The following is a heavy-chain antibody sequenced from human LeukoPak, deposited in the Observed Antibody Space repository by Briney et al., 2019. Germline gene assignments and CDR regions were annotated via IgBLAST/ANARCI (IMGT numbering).Heavy chain of an antibody. CDR2: IKQDGSEK. D-gene: IGHD4-17*01. Sequence: PGGSLRLSCVACRFTFSTYWMSWVRQAPGKGLEWVANIKQDGSEKYYVDSVKGRFAISRDNAKNSLYLQMNSLRTEDTAVYYCARDTTRSEMTTVTTTFDLWGQGTLVTVSS. V-gene: IGHV3-7*01. CDR1: RFTFSTYW. CDR3: ARDTTRSEMTTVTTTFDL. J-gene: IGHJ4*02.